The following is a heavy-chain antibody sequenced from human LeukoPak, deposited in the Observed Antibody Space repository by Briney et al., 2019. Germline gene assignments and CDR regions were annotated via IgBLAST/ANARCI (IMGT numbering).Heavy chain of an antibody. Sequence: PSETLSLTCTVSGYSINSGYYWGWVRQPPGKGLEWVGNIYHFGVTYYNPSLRRRVTISVDTSKNQFSLRLSSATAADTAVYYCATVSAQRYFDYWGQGTLVTVSS. J-gene: IGHJ4*02. CDR2: IYHFGVT. CDR3: ATVSAQRYFDY. V-gene: IGHV4-38-2*02. CDR1: GYSINSGYY. D-gene: IGHD5-18*01.